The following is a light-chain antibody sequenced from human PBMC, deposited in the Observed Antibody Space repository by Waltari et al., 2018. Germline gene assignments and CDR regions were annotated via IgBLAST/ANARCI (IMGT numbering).Light chain of an antibody. V-gene: IGKV1-39*01. CDR1: QSISTS. CDR2: GGS. Sequence: DIQMTQSPSSLSASVGDRVTITCRATQSISTSLNWYQQKPGKAPNLLIYGGSSLQSGVPSRFSGSGSGTDFTLTLSNLQPDDFATYYCQQSDIPPLTFGGGTKVEIK. CDR3: QQSDIPPLT. J-gene: IGKJ4*01.